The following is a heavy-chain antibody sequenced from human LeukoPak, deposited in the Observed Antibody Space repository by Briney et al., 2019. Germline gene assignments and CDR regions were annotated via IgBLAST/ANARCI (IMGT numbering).Heavy chain of an antibody. J-gene: IGHJ4*02. V-gene: IGHV4-39*06. D-gene: IGHD3-22*01. CDR3: ARVDYDLTFDY. Sequence: SETLSLTCTVSGGSISSSGYYWGWIRQPPGKGLEWIGSIYYSGSTYYNPSLKSRVTISVDTSKKQFPLKLSSVTAADTAVYYCARVDYDLTFDYWGQGTLVTVSS. CDR2: IYYSGST. CDR1: GGSISSSGYY.